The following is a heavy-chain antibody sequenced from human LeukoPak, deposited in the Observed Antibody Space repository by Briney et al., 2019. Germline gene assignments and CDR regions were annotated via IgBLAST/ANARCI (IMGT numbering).Heavy chain of an antibody. V-gene: IGHV3-64*01. D-gene: IGHD1-14*01. CDR3: ARVREGLWYYFDY. CDR1: GFTFSSYA. J-gene: IGHJ4*02. CDR2: ISSNGFST. Sequence: PGGSLRLSCAAPGFTFSSYAMHWVRQAPGKGLEYVSAISSNGFSTYYANSVKGRFTISRDNSKNTLYLQMGSLRAEDMAVYYCARVREGLWYYFDYWGQGTLVTVSS.